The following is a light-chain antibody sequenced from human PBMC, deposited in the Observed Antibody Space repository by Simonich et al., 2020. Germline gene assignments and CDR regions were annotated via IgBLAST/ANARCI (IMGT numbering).Light chain of an antibody. CDR1: SGSIASNY. CDR2: EDN. Sequence: NFMLTQPHSVSESPGKTVTISCTRSSGSIASNYVQWYQQRPGSAPTPVFYEDNQRPSGVPDRFSGSIDSSSNSASLTISGLKTEDEADYYCQSYDSSNHWVFGGGTKLTVL. V-gene: IGLV6-57*03. CDR3: QSYDSSNHWV. J-gene: IGLJ3*02.